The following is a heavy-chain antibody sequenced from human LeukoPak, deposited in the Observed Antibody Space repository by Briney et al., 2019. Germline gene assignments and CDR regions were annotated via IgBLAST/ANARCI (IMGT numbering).Heavy chain of an antibody. V-gene: IGHV1-2*06. D-gene: IGHD3-10*01. CDR1: GYTFTGYY. Sequence: ASVKVSCKASGYTFTGYYMHWVRQAPGQGLEWMGRINPNSGGTNYAQRFQGRVTMTRDTSISTAYMELSRLRSDDTAVYYCARDGGSGTPYGMDVWGQGTTVTVSS. CDR2: INPNSGGT. J-gene: IGHJ6*02. CDR3: ARDGGSGTPYGMDV.